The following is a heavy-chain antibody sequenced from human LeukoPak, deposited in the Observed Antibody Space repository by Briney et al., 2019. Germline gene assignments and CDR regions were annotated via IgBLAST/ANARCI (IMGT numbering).Heavy chain of an antibody. CDR2: ISSSGSTI. CDR1: GFTFSGYE. D-gene: IGHD3-10*01. CDR3: ARTKALTIRTFDI. J-gene: IGHJ3*02. Sequence: GGCLRLSCAASGFTFSGYEMNWVRQAPGKGLEWVSYISSSGSTIYYADSVKGRFTISRDNAKNSLYLQLNRLRTEDTAVYYCARTKALTIRTFDIWGQGTMVTVSS. V-gene: IGHV3-48*03.